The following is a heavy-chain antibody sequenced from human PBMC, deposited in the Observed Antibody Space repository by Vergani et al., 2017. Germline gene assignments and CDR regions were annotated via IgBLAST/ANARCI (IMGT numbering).Heavy chain of an antibody. J-gene: IGHJ5*02. CDR3: TRHSTVEWLVKLGWIDP. Sequence: QLQLQESGPGLVKPSATLSLTCSVSGASIRSSNYYWGWIRQPPGKGLEWIASINYSGSTYYNPSLKSRVTISVDPSKNQFSLKLSPVTAADTAVYFCTRHSTVEWLVKLGWIDPWGQELLVTVSS. D-gene: IGHD6-19*01. CDR2: INYSGST. CDR1: GASIRSSNYY. V-gene: IGHV4-39*01.